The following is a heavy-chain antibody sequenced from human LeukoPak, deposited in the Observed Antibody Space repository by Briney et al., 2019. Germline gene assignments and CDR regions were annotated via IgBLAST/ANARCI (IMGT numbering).Heavy chain of an antibody. CDR3: ARGLAYYYDTSGYWSAYYYYYMDV. J-gene: IGHJ6*03. CDR1: GGSISSYY. Sequence: SETLSLTCTVSGGSISSYYWSWIRQPAGKGLEWVGRVYTSGGTNYNPSLKSRVTISVDTSKNQFSLKLSSVTAADTAIYYCARGLAYYYDTSGYWSAYYYYYMDVWGKGTTVTISS. D-gene: IGHD3-22*01. V-gene: IGHV4-4*07. CDR2: VYTSGGT.